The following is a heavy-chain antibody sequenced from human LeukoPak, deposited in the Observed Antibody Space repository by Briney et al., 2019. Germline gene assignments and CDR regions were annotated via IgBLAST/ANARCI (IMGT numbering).Heavy chain of an antibody. Sequence: GGSLRLSCAGSGFTFSSYAIHWVRQAPGKGLEYVSTISSKGDNIFYANSVKGRFTISRDNSKNTVYLQMGSLRAEDTAVYYCARQRDRYYFDYWGQGTLVTVSS. CDR1: GFTFSSYA. CDR2: ISSKGDNI. CDR3: ARQRDRYYFDY. J-gene: IGHJ4*02. D-gene: IGHD1-14*01. V-gene: IGHV3-64*01.